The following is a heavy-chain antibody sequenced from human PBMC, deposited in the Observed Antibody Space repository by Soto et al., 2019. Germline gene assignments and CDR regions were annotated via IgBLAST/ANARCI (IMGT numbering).Heavy chain of an antibody. D-gene: IGHD3-10*01. CDR1: GGSISSSNW. Sequence: QVQLQESGPGLVKPSGTLSLTCAVSGGSISSSNWWSWVRQPPGKGLEWIGEIYHSGSTNYNPSLKSRVTISVDTSKNQFSLKLSSVTAADTAVYYCARGKAYYGSGSYGSDYWGQGTLVTVSS. CDR2: IYHSGST. V-gene: IGHV4-4*02. CDR3: ARGKAYYGSGSYGSDY. J-gene: IGHJ4*02.